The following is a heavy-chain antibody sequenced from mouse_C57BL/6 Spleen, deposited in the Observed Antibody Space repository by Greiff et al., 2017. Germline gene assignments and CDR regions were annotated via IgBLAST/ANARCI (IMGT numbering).Heavy chain of an antibody. Sequence: VQLQQPGAELVRPGSSVKLSCKASGYTFTSYWMDWVKQRPGQGLEWIGNIYPSDSETHYNQKFKDKATVTVDKSSSTAYMQLSSLTSEDSAVYYCARDEGWYFDVWGTGTTVTVSS. J-gene: IGHJ1*03. CDR3: ARDEGWYFDV. CDR1: GYTFTSYW. V-gene: IGHV1-61*01. CDR2: IYPSDSET.